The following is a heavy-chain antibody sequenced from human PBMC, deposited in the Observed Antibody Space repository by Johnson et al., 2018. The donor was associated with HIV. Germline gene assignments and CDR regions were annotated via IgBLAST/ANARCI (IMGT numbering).Heavy chain of an antibody. J-gene: IGHJ3*01. Sequence: VQLVESGGGLVQPGGSLRLSCAASGFTFSNAWMTWVRQAPGKGLEWVGRIKSKTDCGTTDYAAPVKGRFTITRDDSTNTLYFQMNSLKTEDTAVYYCTTGGVSSGYYFFHWGQGTMVTVSS. D-gene: IGHD3-22*01. CDR3: TTGGVSSGYYFFH. CDR1: GFTFSNAW. CDR2: IKSKTDCGTT. V-gene: IGHV3-15*01.